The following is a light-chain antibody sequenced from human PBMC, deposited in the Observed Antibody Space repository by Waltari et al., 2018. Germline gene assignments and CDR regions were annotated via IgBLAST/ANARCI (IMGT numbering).Light chain of an antibody. Sequence: QSALTQPASVSGSPGQSITISCTGTSSDVDGYNYVSWYQQHPARAPKLMIVDVGNRPSGVSNRFSGSKSGNTASLTISGLQAEDEADYYCSSFTTSSTVVFGGGTKLTVL. V-gene: IGLV2-14*03. CDR1: SSDVDGYNY. CDR2: DVG. J-gene: IGLJ2*01. CDR3: SSFTTSSTVV.